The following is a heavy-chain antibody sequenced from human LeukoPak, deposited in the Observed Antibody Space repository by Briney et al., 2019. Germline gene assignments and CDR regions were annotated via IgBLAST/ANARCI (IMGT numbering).Heavy chain of an antibody. CDR1: GGSISSGSYY. CDR2: IYASGST. V-gene: IGHV4-61*02. Sequence: SETLSLTCTVSGGSISSGSYYWSWIRQPAGKGLEWIGRIYASGSTNYNPSLKSRVTISVDTSKNQFSLKLSSVTAADTAVYYCARAEPLYDSSGYPGGWGQGTLVTVSS. J-gene: IGHJ4*02. CDR3: ARAEPLYDSSGYPGG. D-gene: IGHD3-22*01.